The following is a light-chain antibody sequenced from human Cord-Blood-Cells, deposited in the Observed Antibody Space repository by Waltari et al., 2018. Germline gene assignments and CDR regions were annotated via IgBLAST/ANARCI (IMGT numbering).Light chain of an antibody. V-gene: IGKV3-11*01. J-gene: IGKJ4*01. CDR3: QQRSNWPPLT. CDR2: DAS. Sequence: EIVLTQSPATLSLSPGERATLSCRASQSVSSYLAWYQQKPGQAPRQLIYDASNRATGIPARFSGSGSGKDFTLTISSLEPEDFAVYYCQQRSNWPPLTFGGGTKVEIK. CDR1: QSVSSY.